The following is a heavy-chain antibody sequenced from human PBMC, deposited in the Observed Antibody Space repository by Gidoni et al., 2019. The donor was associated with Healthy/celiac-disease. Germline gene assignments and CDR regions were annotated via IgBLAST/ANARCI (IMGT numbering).Heavy chain of an antibody. V-gene: IGHV3-23*01. J-gene: IGHJ3*02. CDR1: GFTFSRYS. Sequence: EVQLLESGVGLVQPGGFLRLSCAASGFTFSRYSMSCVGQAPGKGLGWGSAISGSGGSTYYADAVKGRFTISRDNSKNTLYLQMNSLRAEDTAVYYCAKVGRLYYDFWSGYYPDAFDIWGQGTMVTVSS. CDR2: ISGSGGST. D-gene: IGHD3-3*01. CDR3: AKVGRLYYDFWSGYYPDAFDI.